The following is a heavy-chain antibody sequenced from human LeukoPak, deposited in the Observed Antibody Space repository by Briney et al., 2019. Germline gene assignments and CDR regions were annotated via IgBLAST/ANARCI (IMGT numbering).Heavy chain of an antibody. Sequence: GGSLRLSCAASGFTVSSNYMSWVRQAPGKGLEWVSVIYSGGSTYYADSVKGRFTISRDNAKISLYLQMNSLRAEDTAVYYCARAGGYSYGYLDAFDIWGQGTMVTVSS. D-gene: IGHD5-18*01. CDR1: GFTVSSNY. V-gene: IGHV3-53*01. CDR3: ARAGGYSYGYLDAFDI. CDR2: IYSGGST. J-gene: IGHJ3*02.